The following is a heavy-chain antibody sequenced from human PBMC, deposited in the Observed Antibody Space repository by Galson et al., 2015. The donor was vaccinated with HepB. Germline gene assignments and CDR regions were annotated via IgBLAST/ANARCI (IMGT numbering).Heavy chain of an antibody. V-gene: IGHV3-30*03. CDR3: ATDVAGAAPIRYLGL. Sequence: SLRLSCAASGFTFSSYGMHWVRQAPGEGLESVTVISHDETYEDYADSVKGRFTVSRDNSKNTLYLQMNSLRAEDTAVYYCATDVAGAAPIRYLGLWGQGTLVTVSS. J-gene: IGHJ4*02. CDR2: ISHDETYE. D-gene: IGHD2-15*01. CDR1: GFTFSSYG.